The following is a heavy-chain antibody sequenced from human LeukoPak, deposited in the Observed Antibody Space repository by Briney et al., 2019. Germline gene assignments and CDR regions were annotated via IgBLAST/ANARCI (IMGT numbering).Heavy chain of an antibody. CDR3: AKNIRDQLLCGFSY. J-gene: IGHJ4*02. CDR2: ITGGGEST. D-gene: IGHD2-2*01. CDR1: GFTFEASA. V-gene: IGHV3-23*01. Sequence: PGGSLRLSCAASGFTFEASAMSWVRQAPGKGLEWVAVITGGGESTYYADSVKGRFTISRDNSKKTLFLQVNSLRAEDTAVYFCAKNIRDQLLCGFSYRGQGIVVTVSS.